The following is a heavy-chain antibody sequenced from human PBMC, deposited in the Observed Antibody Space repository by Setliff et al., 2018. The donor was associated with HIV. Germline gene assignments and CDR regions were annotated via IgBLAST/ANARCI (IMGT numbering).Heavy chain of an antibody. D-gene: IGHD3-22*01. CDR1: GGSVSSVNYY. CDR2: VHNSAGS. V-gene: IGHV4-61*10. J-gene: IGHJ3*02. Sequence: SETLSLTCTVSGGSVSSVNYYWSWIRQPAGRGLEWIGRVHNSAGSNYNPSLKSRVTMSVDTAKNQLSLKLTAVSAADTAVYYCARDRIEVLADSPHDVFDIWGRGIMVTVSS. CDR3: ARDRIEVLADSPHDVFDI.